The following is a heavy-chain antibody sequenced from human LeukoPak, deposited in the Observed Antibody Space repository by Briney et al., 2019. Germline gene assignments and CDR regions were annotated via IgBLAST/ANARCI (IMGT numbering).Heavy chain of an antibody. Sequence: GGSLRLSCAASGFTFSSYAMSWVRQAPGKGLEWVSAISGSGGRTYYADSVKGRFTISRDNSKNTLYLQMNSLRAEDTAVYYCAKGVTPGSYYYGMDVWGQGTTVTVSS. J-gene: IGHJ6*02. D-gene: IGHD2-21*02. CDR1: GFTFSSYA. CDR2: ISGSGGRT. CDR3: AKGVTPGSYYYGMDV. V-gene: IGHV3-23*01.